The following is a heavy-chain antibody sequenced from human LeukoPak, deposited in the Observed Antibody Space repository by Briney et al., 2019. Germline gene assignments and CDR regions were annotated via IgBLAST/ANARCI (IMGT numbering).Heavy chain of an antibody. CDR3: ARGDSSGDPSSPFDY. Sequence: SQTLSLTCTVSGGSISSGGYYWSWIRQHPGKGLEWIGYIYYSGSTYYNPSLKSRVTISVDTSKNQFSLKLSSVTAADTAVYYCARGDSSGDPSSPFDYWGQGTLVTVSS. CDR2: IYYSGST. V-gene: IGHV4-31*03. D-gene: IGHD3-22*01. CDR1: GGSISSGGYY. J-gene: IGHJ4*02.